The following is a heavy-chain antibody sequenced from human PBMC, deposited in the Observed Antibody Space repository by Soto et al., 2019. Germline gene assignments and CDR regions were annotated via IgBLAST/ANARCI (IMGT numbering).Heavy chain of an antibody. CDR3: AGCSSSLTHYYYYGMDV. D-gene: IGHD6-13*01. Sequence: QLQLQESGPGLVKPSETLSLTCTVSGGSISSSSYYWGWIRQPPGKGLEWIGSIYYSGSTYYNPSLKMRVTISVDTSKNQFSLKPGSVTAADTAVYYCAGCSSSLTHYYYYGMDVWGQGTTVTVSS. CDR1: GGSISSSSYY. CDR2: IYYSGST. J-gene: IGHJ6*02. V-gene: IGHV4-39*01.